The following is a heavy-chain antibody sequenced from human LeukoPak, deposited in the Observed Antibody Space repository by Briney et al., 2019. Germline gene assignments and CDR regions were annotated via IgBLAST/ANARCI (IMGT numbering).Heavy chain of an antibody. CDR3: ARDRCSSTSCHTNWFDP. CDR1: GGSISSYY. Sequence: SETLSPTCTVSGGSISSYYWSWIRQPPGKGLEWIGYIYYSGSTNYNPSLKSRVTISVDTSKNQFSLKLSSVTAADTAVYYCARDRCSSTSCHTNWFDPWGQGTLVTVSS. CDR2: IYYSGST. V-gene: IGHV4-59*01. J-gene: IGHJ5*02. D-gene: IGHD2-2*02.